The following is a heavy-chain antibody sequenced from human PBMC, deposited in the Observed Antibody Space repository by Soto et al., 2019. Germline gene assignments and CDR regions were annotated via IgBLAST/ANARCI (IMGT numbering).Heavy chain of an antibody. J-gene: IGHJ4*02. V-gene: IGHV4-30-4*01. CDR2: ISYSGST. CDR3: ASVSYFTAFDY. D-gene: IGHD2-8*02. Sequence: QVQLPESGPGLVKPSQTLSLTCTVSGGRISSGDYYWSWIRQPPGQGLERIGYISYSGSTYYNPSLKSRVTISVDTSNNPLALKLSSVPAADSAVYYCASVSYFTAFDYWGEGTLVTVAS. CDR1: GGRISSGDYY.